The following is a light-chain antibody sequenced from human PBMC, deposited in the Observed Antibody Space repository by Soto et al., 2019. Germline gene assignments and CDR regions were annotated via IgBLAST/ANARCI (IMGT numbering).Light chain of an antibody. CDR1: GSDIGAYNY. CDR2: GVT. Sequence: QSVLTQPASVSGSPGQSINISCTGSGSDIGAYNYVSWYQQHPGKAPKLLIHGVTRRPSGVSSRFSASKSAYTASLTISGLQAEDEANYYCSSFTTSYFYVFGPGTKVTVL. V-gene: IGLV2-14*01. CDR3: SSFTTSYFYV. J-gene: IGLJ1*01.